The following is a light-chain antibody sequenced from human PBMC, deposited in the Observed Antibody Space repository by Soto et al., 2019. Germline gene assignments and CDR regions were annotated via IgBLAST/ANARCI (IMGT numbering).Light chain of an antibody. Sequence: QSALTQPPSVSGSPGQSVTISCAGTSSDVGASNRVSWYQQPPGTAPKLLIYEVNNRPSGVPDRFSGSKSGNTASLTISGLQTEDEADYYCSSYTTSMTIFGGGTKVTVL. CDR1: SSDVGASNR. CDR3: SSYTTSMTI. CDR2: EVN. V-gene: IGLV2-18*02. J-gene: IGLJ2*01.